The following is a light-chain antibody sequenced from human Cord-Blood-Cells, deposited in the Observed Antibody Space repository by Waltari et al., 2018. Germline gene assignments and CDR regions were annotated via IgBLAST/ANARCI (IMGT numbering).Light chain of an antibody. CDR2: GNS. J-gene: IGLJ3*02. Sequence: QSVLTQPPSVSGAPGQRVTISCTGSSSNIGAGYDVHWYQQLPGTAPKRLIYGNSNRPSGVPDRFAGSKSGTSASLAITGRQAEDEADYYCQSYDSSLSGSVFGGGTKLTVL. CDR3: QSYDSSLSGSV. V-gene: IGLV1-40*01. CDR1: SSNIGAGYD.